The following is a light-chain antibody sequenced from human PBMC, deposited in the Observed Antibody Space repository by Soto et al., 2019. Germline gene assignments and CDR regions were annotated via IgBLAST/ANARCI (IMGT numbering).Light chain of an antibody. V-gene: IGKV3-15*01. CDR1: QRIGTN. J-gene: IGKJ1*01. Sequence: EIVLTQSPATLSVSPGERVTLSCRASQRIGTNVAWYHQKPGQAPRLLIYGASTRATGVPARFSGSGSGTEFTLTVSSLQSEDSAVYYCQQYNNWPPAWTFGQGTKVDIK. CDR3: QQYNNWPPAWT. CDR2: GAS.